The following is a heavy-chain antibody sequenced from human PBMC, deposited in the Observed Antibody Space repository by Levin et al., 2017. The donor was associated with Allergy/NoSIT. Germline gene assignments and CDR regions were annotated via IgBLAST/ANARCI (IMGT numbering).Heavy chain of an antibody. J-gene: IGHJ5*02. CDR2: IIPIFGTA. CDR3: ARDGEGHDYGADSNWFDP. Sequence: ASVKVSCKASGGTFSSYAISWVRQAPGQGLEWMGGIIPIFGTANYAQKFQGRVTITADKSTSTAYMELSSLRSEDTAVYYCARDGEGHDYGADSNWFDPWGQGTLVTVSS. D-gene: IGHD4-17*01. V-gene: IGHV1-69*06. CDR1: GGTFSSYA.